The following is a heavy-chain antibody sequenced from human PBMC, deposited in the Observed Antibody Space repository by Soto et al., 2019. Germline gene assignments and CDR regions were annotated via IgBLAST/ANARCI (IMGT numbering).Heavy chain of an antibody. V-gene: IGHV3-74*03. CDR1: GFTFSLYW. J-gene: IGHJ4*02. CDR2: ISNDGTTK. CDR3: ARGPPVKSGNNFAGDY. D-gene: IGHD1-20*01. Sequence: EVHLVESGGGLVQPGGSLRLSCAASGFTFSLYWFHWVRQTPGKGLMWVSCISNDGTTKTYGDSVKGRFTISRDNAKNTLYLQMSSLEADDTAVYFCARGPPVKSGNNFAGDYWGQGTLVTVSS.